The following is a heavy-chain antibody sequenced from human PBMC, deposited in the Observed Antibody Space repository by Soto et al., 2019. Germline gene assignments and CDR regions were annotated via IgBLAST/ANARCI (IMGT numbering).Heavy chain of an antibody. CDR3: AICFFQAEDGIRDVRSVSAFLLNRSSDL. Sequence: RKGLEWIGYIYHSGSTYYNPSLKSRVTISVDRSKNLFSLKLSSVTAADTAVYYCAICFFQAEDGIRDVRSVSAFLLNRSSDL. V-gene: IGHV4-30-2*01. D-gene: IGHD3-10*02. J-gene: IGHJ2*01. CDR2: IYHSGST.